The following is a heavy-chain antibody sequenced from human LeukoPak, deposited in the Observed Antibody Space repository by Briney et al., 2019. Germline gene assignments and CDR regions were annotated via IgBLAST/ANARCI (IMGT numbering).Heavy chain of an antibody. CDR3: ARGRTFDN. CDR2: IYDRGST. J-gene: IGHJ4*02. Sequence: PSETLSLTCTVSGVSISSYYWSWFRQPPGKGLEWIGNIYDRGSTKYNPSLKSRVTISVDTSKNQFSLRLSSVTAADTAVYYCARGRTFDNWGQGTLVTVSS. V-gene: IGHV4-59*01. CDR1: GVSISSYY.